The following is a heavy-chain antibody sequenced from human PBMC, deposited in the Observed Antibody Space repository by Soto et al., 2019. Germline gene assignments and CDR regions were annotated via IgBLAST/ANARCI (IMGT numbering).Heavy chain of an antibody. Sequence: QVQLVQSGAEVKKPGSSVKVSCKASGGTFSSYAISWVRQAPGQGLEWMGGIIPIFGTANYAQKFQGRVTITADECTSTAYMELSSLRSEDTAVYYCAAGLRLGESTYYGMDVWGQGTTVTVSS. J-gene: IGHJ6*02. CDR1: GGTFSSYA. CDR2: IIPIFGTA. CDR3: AAGLRLGESTYYGMDV. D-gene: IGHD3-16*01. V-gene: IGHV1-69*01.